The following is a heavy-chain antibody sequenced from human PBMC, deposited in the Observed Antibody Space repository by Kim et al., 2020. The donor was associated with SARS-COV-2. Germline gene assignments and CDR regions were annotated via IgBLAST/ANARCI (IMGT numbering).Heavy chain of an antibody. J-gene: IGHJ4*02. CDR1: GFTFSSYS. CDR2: ISSSSTI. D-gene: IGHD1-26*01. Sequence: GGSLRLSCAASGFTFSSYSMNWVRQAPGKGLEWVSYISSSSTIYYADSVKGRFTISRDNAKNSLYLQMNSLRDEETAVYYCARGDLVGATLSWDYWGQGT. V-gene: IGHV3-48*02. CDR3: ARGDLVGATLSWDY.